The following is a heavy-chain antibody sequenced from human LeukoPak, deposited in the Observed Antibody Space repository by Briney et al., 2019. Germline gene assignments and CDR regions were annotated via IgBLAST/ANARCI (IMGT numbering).Heavy chain of an antibody. CDR2: MKPSSDKT. Sequence: ASVKVSCKASGYTFTGYDINWVRQATGQGLEWMGYMKPSSDKTGYAQKFQGRVTLTWDTTISTADMELSSLKSEDTAVYYCARWADSPFDYWGQGTLVTVSS. V-gene: IGHV1-8*01. J-gene: IGHJ4*02. CDR1: GYTFTGYD. CDR3: ARWADSPFDY.